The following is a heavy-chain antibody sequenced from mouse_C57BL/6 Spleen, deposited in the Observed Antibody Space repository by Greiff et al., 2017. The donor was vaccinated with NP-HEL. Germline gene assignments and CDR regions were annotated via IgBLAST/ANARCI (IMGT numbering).Heavy chain of an antibody. CDR2: IDPSDSYT. J-gene: IGHJ3*01. D-gene: IGHD3-2*02. Sequence: VQLQQPGAELVRPGTSVKLSCKASGYTFTSYWMHWVKQRPGQGLEWIGVIDPSDSYTNYNQKFKGKATLTVDTSSSTAYMQLSSLTSEDSAVEYCARGGSSGYAAWFAYWGQGTLVTVSA. V-gene: IGHV1-59*01. CDR1: GYTFTSYW. CDR3: ARGGSSGYAAWFAY.